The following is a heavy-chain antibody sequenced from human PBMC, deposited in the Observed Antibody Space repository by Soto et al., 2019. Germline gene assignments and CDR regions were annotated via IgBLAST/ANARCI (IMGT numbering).Heavy chain of an antibody. CDR1: GGTFSSYA. D-gene: IGHD5-12*01. V-gene: IGHV1-69*01. CDR3: ARPRRDGYNHRTPFDY. J-gene: IGHJ4*02. Sequence: QVQLVQSGAEVKKPGSSVKVSCKASGGTFSSYAISWVRQAPGQGLEWMGGIIPISGTANDAQKFQGRVTITADESTSTAYMELSSLRSEDTAVYYCARPRRDGYNHRTPFDYWGQGTLVTVSS. CDR2: IIPISGTA.